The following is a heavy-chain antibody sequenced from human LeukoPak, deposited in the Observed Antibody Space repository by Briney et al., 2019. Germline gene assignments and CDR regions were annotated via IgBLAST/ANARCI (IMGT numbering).Heavy chain of an antibody. V-gene: IGHV4-34*01. D-gene: IGHD6-6*01. J-gene: IGHJ4*02. CDR3: AREYSSSSYFDY. Sequence: KPSETLSLTCAVYGGSFSRYYWSWIRQPPGKGLEWIGEINHSGSTNYNPSLKSRVTISVDTSKNQFSLKLSSVTAADTAVNYCAREYSSSSYFDYWGQGTLVAVSS. CDR2: INHSGST. CDR1: GGSFSRYY.